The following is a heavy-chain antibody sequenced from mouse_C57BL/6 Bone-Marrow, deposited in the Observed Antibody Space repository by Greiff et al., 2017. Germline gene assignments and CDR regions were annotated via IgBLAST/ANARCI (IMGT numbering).Heavy chain of an antibody. Sequence: QVQLQQSGAELARPGASVKLSCNASGYTFTSYGISWVKQRTGQGLEWIGEIYPRSGNTYYPEKFKGKATLTADKSSNTAYMELRSLTSEDAAVYFCARYSYWGYFDVWGKGTTVTVSS. J-gene: IGHJ1*03. CDR1: GYTFTSYG. D-gene: IGHD3-3*01. CDR2: IYPRSGNT. CDR3: ARYSYWGYFDV. V-gene: IGHV1-81*01.